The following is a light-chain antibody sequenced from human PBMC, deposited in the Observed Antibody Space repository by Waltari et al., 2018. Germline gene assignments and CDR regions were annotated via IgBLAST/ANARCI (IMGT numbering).Light chain of an antibody. CDR2: AVS. CDR1: SSDVGSYNL. Sequence: QSALTQPASVSGSPGQSNTIPCTGTSSDVGSYNLVSWYQQHPGKAPKLMIYAVSKRPSGVSNRFSVAHTGNTACLTISGVQAEDEADYYCCSYAGSSTFVVFGGGTKLTVL. CDR3: CSYAGSSTFVV. V-gene: IGLV2-23*02. J-gene: IGLJ2*01.